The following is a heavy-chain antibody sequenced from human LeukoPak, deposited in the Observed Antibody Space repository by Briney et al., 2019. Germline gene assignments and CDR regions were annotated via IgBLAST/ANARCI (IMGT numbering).Heavy chain of an antibody. J-gene: IGHJ4*02. CDR1: GYTFTSYG. Sequence: GASVKVSCKASGYTFTSYGISWVRQAPGQGLEWMGWISAYNGNTNYAQKLQGRVTMTTDTSTSTAYMELRSLRSDDTAVYYCARDRRANLIAAADFHYRGQGTLVTVSS. CDR2: ISAYNGNT. D-gene: IGHD6-13*01. V-gene: IGHV1-18*01. CDR3: ARDRRANLIAAADFHY.